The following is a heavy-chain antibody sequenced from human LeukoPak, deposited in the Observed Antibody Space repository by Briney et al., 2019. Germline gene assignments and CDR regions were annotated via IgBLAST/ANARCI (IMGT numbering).Heavy chain of an antibody. D-gene: IGHD2-15*01. J-gene: IGHJ6*03. Sequence: ASVKVSCKASGGTFTSYAISWVRQAPGQGLEWMGGIIPIFGTANYAQKFQGRVTITTDESTSTAYMELSSLRSEDTAVYHCARCVLVVAATQVYYMDVWGKGTTVTVSS. CDR1: GGTFTSYA. V-gene: IGHV1-69*05. CDR2: IIPIFGTA. CDR3: ARCVLVVAATQVYYMDV.